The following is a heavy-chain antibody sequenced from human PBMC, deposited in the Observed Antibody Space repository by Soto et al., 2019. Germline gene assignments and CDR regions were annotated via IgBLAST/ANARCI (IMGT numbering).Heavy chain of an antibody. J-gene: IGHJ3*02. D-gene: IGHD3-10*01. CDR1: GDTFSTYP. Sequence: QVQLVQSGAEVKKPGSSVKVSCKTSGDTFSTYPITWVRQAPGQGLEWVGRIIPILDITDSAQMFQGRVTITADKSTNTAYMELSGLRSEDTAVYYCTRPADSVGSESAFEIWGQGTMVTVSS. CDR2: IIPILDIT. CDR3: TRPADSVGSESAFEI. V-gene: IGHV1-69*02.